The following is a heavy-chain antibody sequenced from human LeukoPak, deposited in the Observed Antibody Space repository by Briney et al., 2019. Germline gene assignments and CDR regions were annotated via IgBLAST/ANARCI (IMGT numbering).Heavy chain of an antibody. V-gene: IGHV4-59*01. J-gene: IGHJ4*02. CDR3: AREKDSSSWYTGD. CDR2: IYYSGSA. D-gene: IGHD6-13*01. Sequence: KPSEALSLTCTVSGGSISDYSWSWIRQPPGKGLEWIGNIYYSGSANHNPSLKSRVTISRDTSKNQFSLKLTSVTTADTAVYYCAREKDSSSWYTGDWGQGPLVTVSS. CDR1: GGSISDYS.